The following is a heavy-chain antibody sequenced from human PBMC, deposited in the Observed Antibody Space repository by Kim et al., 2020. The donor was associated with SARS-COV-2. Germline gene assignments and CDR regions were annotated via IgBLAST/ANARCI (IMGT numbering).Heavy chain of an antibody. CDR3: ARQDDYAGLSFDY. D-gene: IGHD4-17*01. Sequence: YAQGFRGQFVFSLDTSVSTAYLQISSLKAEDTAVYYCARQDDYAGLSFDYWGQGTLVTVSS. J-gene: IGHJ4*02. V-gene: IGHV7-4-1*02.